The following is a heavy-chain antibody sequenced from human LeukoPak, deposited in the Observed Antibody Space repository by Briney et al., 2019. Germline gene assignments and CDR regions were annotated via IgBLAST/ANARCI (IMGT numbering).Heavy chain of an antibody. CDR2: IKSQADGGTT. CDR3: TTEYEGSGSAFDI. V-gene: IGHV3-15*01. Sequence: GGSLRLSCAASGFTFINAWMSWVRQAPGEGLEWVGRIKSQADGGTTEYAAPVKGRFTISRDNSKNTLQMKSLKTEDTAVYYCTTEYEGSGSAFDIWGQGTMVTVSS. J-gene: IGHJ3*02. CDR1: GFTFINAW. D-gene: IGHD1-26*01.